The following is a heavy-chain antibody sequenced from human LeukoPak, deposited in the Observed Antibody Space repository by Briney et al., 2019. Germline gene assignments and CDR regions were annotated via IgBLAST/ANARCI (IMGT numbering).Heavy chain of an antibody. CDR3: AKEWLGHSFDY. CDR1: GFTFSSYW. Sequence: GGSLRLSCAASGFTFSSYWMSWVRQAPGKGLEWVSAISGSGGSTYYADSVKGRFTISRDNAKNSLYLQMNSLRAEDTAVYYCAKEWLGHSFDYWGQGTLVTVSS. V-gene: IGHV3-23*01. J-gene: IGHJ4*02. D-gene: IGHD3-22*01. CDR2: ISGSGGST.